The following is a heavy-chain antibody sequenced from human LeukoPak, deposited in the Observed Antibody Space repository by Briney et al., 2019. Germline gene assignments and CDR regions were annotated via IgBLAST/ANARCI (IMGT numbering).Heavy chain of an antibody. CDR1: GYTFTNFG. V-gene: IGHV1-8*03. J-gene: IGHJ4*02. CDR2: MNPYTGKT. D-gene: IGHD3-22*01. Sequence: ASVKVSCKTSGYTFTNFGINWVRQATRQGLEWLGWMNPYTGKTGYAQKFQGRVTFTGDTSIRTAYMEVSSLTSEDTAVYYCARAPIPYYYDSSAYYSDYWGQGTLVTVSS. CDR3: ARAPIPYYYDSSAYYSDY.